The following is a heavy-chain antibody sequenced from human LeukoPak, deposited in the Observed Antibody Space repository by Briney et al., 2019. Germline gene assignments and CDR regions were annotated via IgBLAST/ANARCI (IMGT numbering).Heavy chain of an antibody. CDR2: ISSSSSTV. CDR1: GFTFSSYG. Sequence: GGSLRLSCATSGFTFSSYGMNWVRQAPGKGLQWLSYISSSSSTVYYADSVKGRFTISRDNAKNSLYLQMTSLRVEDTAVYYCAKEFSGGWSFDYWGQGTLVTVSS. D-gene: IGHD6-19*01. CDR3: AKEFSGGWSFDY. J-gene: IGHJ4*02. V-gene: IGHV3-48*01.